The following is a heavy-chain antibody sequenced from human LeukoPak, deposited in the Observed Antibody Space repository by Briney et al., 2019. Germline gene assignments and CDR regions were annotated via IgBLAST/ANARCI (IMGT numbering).Heavy chain of an antibody. CDR3: ARTDAEYSSLNY. J-gene: IGHJ4*02. CDR1: GGSFSGYY. D-gene: IGHD6-6*01. CDR2: INHSGST. V-gene: IGHV4-34*01. Sequence: PSETLSRTCAVYGGSFSGYYWIWIRQPPGKGLEWIGEINHSGSTNYNPSLKSRVTISVDTLRSQFSLKLSSVTAADTAVYYCARTDAEYSSLNYWGKGTMVTVSS.